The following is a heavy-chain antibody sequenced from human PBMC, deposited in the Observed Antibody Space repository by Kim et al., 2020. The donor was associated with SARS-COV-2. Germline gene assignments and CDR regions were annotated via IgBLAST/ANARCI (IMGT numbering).Heavy chain of an antibody. J-gene: IGHJ4*02. Sequence: NPSPKSRVTISVATSKNQFSLKLSSVTAADTAVYYCARLRAAAGKGIDYWGQGTLVTVSS. V-gene: IGHV4-34*01. CDR3: ARLRAAAGKGIDY. D-gene: IGHD6-13*01.